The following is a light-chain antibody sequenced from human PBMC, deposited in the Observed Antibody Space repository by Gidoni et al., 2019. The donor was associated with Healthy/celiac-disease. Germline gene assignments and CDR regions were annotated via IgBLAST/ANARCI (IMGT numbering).Light chain of an antibody. CDR3: MQHTHWT. V-gene: IGKV2-30*01. J-gene: IGKJ1*01. CDR1: QSLVYSDGNTY. CDR2: KVS. Sequence: DVVMTQSPLSLPVTLGQPASISCRSSQSLVYSDGNTYLNWFQQRPGQSPRRLIYKVSNRDSGVPDRFSGCGSGTDFTLKISRVEAEDVGVYYCMQHTHWTFGQGTKVEIK.